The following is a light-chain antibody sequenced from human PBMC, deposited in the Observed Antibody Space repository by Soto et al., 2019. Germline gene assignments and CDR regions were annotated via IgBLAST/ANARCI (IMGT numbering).Light chain of an antibody. V-gene: IGLV2-14*01. CDR3: SSYTSGTTPLV. J-gene: IGLJ1*01. CDR1: SSDSTYYYF. Sequence: QSALAQPGSVSGSPGQSITISCTGTSSDSTYYYFVSWYQQHPGKAPKLMIYQVNNRPSGVSNRFSGSKSGNTASLTISALQAEDEADYYCSSYTSGTTPLVFGTGTKVTVL. CDR2: QVN.